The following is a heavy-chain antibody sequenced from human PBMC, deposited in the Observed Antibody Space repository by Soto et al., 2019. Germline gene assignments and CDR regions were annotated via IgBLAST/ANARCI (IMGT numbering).Heavy chain of an antibody. CDR1: GFTFSSYW. D-gene: IGHD2-2*01. CDR2: IKQDGSEK. J-gene: IGHJ4*01. CDR3: TTDSYITRIIVRFDY. V-gene: IGHV3-7*01. Sequence: GGSLRLSCAASGFTFSSYWMSWVRQAPGKGLEWVANIKQDGSEKYYVDSVKGRFTISRDNAKNSLYLQMNSLRAEDTAVYYCTTDSYITRIIVRFDYWGHGTLVTVSS.